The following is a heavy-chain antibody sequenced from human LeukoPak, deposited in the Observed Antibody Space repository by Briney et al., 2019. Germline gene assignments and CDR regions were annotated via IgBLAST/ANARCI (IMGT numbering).Heavy chain of an antibody. V-gene: IGHV3-48*03. CDR2: ISSSGSTI. CDR1: GFTFSSYE. CDR3: AREYYYDSSGYHSDY. Sequence: GGSLRLSCAASGFTFSSYEMNWVRQAPGKGLEWVSYISSSGSTIYYADSVKGRFTISRDNAKNSLYLQMNSLRAEDTAVYYCAREYYYDSSGYHSDYWGQGTLVTVSS. D-gene: IGHD3-22*01. J-gene: IGHJ4*02.